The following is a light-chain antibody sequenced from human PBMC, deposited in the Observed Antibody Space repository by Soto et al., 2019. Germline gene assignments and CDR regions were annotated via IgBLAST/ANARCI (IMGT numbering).Light chain of an antibody. Sequence: EIVMTQSPATLSVSPGERATISCRASQSVSSNLAWYQQKPGQAPRLLIYGASTRATGIPARFSGSGSGTEFTLTISSLQSEDAAVSYCQQYNNWPRALTFGGGTKVEIK. V-gene: IGKV3-15*01. CDR3: QQYNNWPRALT. J-gene: IGKJ4*01. CDR2: GAS. CDR1: QSVSSN.